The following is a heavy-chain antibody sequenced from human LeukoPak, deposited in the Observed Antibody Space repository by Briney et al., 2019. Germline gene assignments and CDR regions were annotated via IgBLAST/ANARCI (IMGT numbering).Heavy chain of an antibody. J-gene: IGHJ4*02. D-gene: IGHD1-26*01. V-gene: IGHV4-34*01. CDR2: INHSGST. CDR1: GGSFSGYY. CDR3: ASAGGATDY. Sequence: SETLSLTCAVYGGSFSGYYWSWIRQPPGKGLEWIGEINHSGSTNYNPSLKSRVTIPVDTSKNQFSLKLSSVTAADTAVYYCASAGGATDYWGQGTLVTVSS.